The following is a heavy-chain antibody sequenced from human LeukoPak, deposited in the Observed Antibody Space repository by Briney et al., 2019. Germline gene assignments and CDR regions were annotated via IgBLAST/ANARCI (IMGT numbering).Heavy chain of an antibody. CDR1: GYTFTGYY. Sequence: ASVKVSCKASGYTFTGYYMHWVRQAPGQGLEWMGWINPNSGGTNYAQKFQGRVTMTRDTSISTAYMELSRLRSDDTAVYYCASSIAAAGTGWFDPWGQGTLVTVSS. CDR2: INPNSGGT. D-gene: IGHD6-13*01. CDR3: ASSIAAAGTGWFDP. J-gene: IGHJ5*02. V-gene: IGHV1-2*02.